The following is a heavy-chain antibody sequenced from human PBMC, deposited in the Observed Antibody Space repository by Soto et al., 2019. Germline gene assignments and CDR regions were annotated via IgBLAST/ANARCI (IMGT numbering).Heavy chain of an antibody. CDR3: ARETRRYDAHRPPIDYGMDV. CDR1: GGTFSSYA. CDR2: IIPIFGTA. V-gene: IGHV1-69*01. J-gene: IGHJ6*02. Sequence: QVQLVQSGAEVKKPGSSVKVSCKASGGTFSSYAISWVRQAPGQGLEWMGGIIPIFGTANYAQKFQGRVTITADESTSTAYMELSSPRSEDTAVYYCARETRRYDAHRPPIDYGMDVWGQGTTVTVSS. D-gene: IGHD3-3*01.